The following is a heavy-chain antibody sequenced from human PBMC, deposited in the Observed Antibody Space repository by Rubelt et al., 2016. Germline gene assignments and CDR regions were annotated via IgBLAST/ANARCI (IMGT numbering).Heavy chain of an antibody. CDR3: ARGRSYQRRSWFDP. V-gene: IGHV4-34*01. D-gene: IGHD1-26*01. J-gene: IGHJ5*02. CDR2: INHSGST. CDR1: GGSFSGYY. Sequence: QVQLQQWGAGLLKPSETLSLTCAVYGGSFSGYYWSWIRQPPGKGLEWIGEINHSGSTNYNPSLNSRVTISVDTSKNQFSLKLSSVTAADTAVYYCARGRSYQRRSWFDPWGQGTLVTVSS.